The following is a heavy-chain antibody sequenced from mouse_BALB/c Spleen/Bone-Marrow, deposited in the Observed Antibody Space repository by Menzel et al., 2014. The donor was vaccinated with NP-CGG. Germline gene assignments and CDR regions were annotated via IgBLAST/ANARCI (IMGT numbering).Heavy chain of an antibody. D-gene: IGHD2-2*01. Sequence: QVQLQQSGAELARPGASVKMSCKASGYTFTYYTMYWVKQRPGQGLEWIGYINPNSDYTNYNQKFKDKATLTADKSSSTAYMQLSSLTSEDSAVYYCAREVYGSWLAYWGQGTLVTVSA. V-gene: IGHV1-4*01. CDR2: INPNSDYT. CDR1: GYTFTYYT. CDR3: AREVYGSWLAY. J-gene: IGHJ3*01.